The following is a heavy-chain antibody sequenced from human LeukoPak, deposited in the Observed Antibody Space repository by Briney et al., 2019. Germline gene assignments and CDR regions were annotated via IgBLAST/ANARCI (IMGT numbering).Heavy chain of an antibody. Sequence: GGSLRLSCAASGFTFGDYGMSWVRQAPGKGLEWVSGINWNGGSTGYADSVKGRFTISRDNAKNSLYLQMNSLRAEDTALYHCARVDRHCSSTSCYVWNWFDPWGQGTLVTVSS. CDR3: ARVDRHCSSTSCYVWNWFDP. CDR1: GFTFGDYG. D-gene: IGHD2-2*01. J-gene: IGHJ5*02. V-gene: IGHV3-20*01. CDR2: INWNGGST.